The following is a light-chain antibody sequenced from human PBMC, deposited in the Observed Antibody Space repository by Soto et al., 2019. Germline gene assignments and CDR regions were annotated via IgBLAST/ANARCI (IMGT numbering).Light chain of an antibody. V-gene: IGKV1-39*01. CDR2: AAS. CDR3: QQSYSSPFT. CDR1: QSISSS. J-gene: IGKJ3*01. Sequence: DIQMTQSPSSLSASVGDRVTITCRASQSISSSLNWYQQKPGKAPNLLIYAASSLQSGVPSKFSCSGSGTDFTLTISSLPPEDFATYYCQQSYSSPFTVGRGTKVDIK.